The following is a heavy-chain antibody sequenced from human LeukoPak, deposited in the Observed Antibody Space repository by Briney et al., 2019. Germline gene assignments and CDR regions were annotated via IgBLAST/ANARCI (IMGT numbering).Heavy chain of an antibody. Sequence: PGGSLRLSCAASGFTFSSYGMHWVRQAPGKGLEWVAVIWYDGSNKYYADSVKGRFTISRDNSKNTLYLQMNSLRAEDTAVYYWARDGLYCSSTSCYTPPFDYWGQGTLVTVSS. CDR3: ARDGLYCSSTSCYTPPFDY. CDR2: IWYDGSNK. CDR1: GFTFSSYG. J-gene: IGHJ4*02. V-gene: IGHV3-33*01. D-gene: IGHD2-2*02.